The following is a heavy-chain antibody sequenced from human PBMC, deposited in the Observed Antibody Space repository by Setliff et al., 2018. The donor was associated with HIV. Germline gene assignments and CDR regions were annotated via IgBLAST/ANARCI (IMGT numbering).Heavy chain of an antibody. CDR2: ISGSGDST. Sequence: GGSLRLSCAASGFTFNYHAMTWVRQAPGRGLEWVSGISGSGDSTFYAHSVKGRFTISRDNSRDTLYLEMNNLRAEDTALYYCAKDYTPTFWEYNWFDVWGQGTQVTVSS. J-gene: IGHJ5*02. V-gene: IGHV3-23*01. CDR1: GFTFNYHA. D-gene: IGHD3-16*01. CDR3: AKDYTPTFWEYNWFDV.